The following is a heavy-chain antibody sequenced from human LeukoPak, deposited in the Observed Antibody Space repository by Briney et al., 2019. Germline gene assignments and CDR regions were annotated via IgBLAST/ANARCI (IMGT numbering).Heavy chain of an antibody. J-gene: IGHJ4*02. Sequence: GASVKVSCKASGGTFSSYAISWVRQAPGQGLEWMGRIIPIFGTANYAQKLQGRVTITADKSTSTAYMELSSLRSEDTAVYYCARGVRPTAMATHFDYWGQGTLVTVSS. V-gene: IGHV1-69*06. D-gene: IGHD5-18*01. CDR2: IIPIFGTA. CDR1: GGTFSSYA. CDR3: ARGVRPTAMATHFDY.